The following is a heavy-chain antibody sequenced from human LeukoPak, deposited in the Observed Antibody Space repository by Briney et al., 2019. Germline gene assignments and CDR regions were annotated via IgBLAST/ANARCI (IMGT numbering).Heavy chain of an antibody. CDR2: IYYSGST. J-gene: IGHJ4*02. CDR1: GGSNSSYY. CDR3: ARASNYVPYDY. V-gene: IGHV4-59*01. Sequence: PSETLSLTCTVSGGSNSSYYWSWIRQPPGKGLEWIGYIYYSGSTNYNPSLKSRVTISVDMSKNQFSLKLSSVTAADTAVYYCARASNYVPYDYWGQGTLVTVSS. D-gene: IGHD4-11*01.